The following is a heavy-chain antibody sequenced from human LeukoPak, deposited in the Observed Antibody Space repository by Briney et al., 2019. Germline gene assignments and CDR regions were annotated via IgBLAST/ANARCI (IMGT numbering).Heavy chain of an antibody. CDR3: ARFGGRYYGSGSYSRNWFDP. CDR1: GYTFTSYG. J-gene: IGHJ5*02. V-gene: IGHV1-18*01. Sequence: AAVKVSCKASGYTFTSYGISWVRQAPGQGLEWMGWISAYNGNTNYAQKLQGRVTMTTDTSTSTAYMELRSLRSDDTAVYYCARFGGRYYGSGSYSRNWFDPWGQGTLVTVSS. D-gene: IGHD3-10*01. CDR2: ISAYNGNT.